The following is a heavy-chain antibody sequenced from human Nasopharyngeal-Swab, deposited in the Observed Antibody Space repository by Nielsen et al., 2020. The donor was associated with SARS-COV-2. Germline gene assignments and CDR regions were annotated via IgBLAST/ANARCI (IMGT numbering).Heavy chain of an antibody. CDR2: VNEDGSRT. CDR1: GVIFRNYW. CDR3: VKHQGSSSDQ. J-gene: IGHJ4*02. V-gene: IGHV3-74*01. Sequence: GGSLRLSCVASGVIFRNYWMHWVRQAPGKGLVWVSRVNEDGSRTDYADCVKGRFTISRDNAKNTLYLQMNSLRVEDTALYYCVKHQGSSSDQWGQGTLVTVSS.